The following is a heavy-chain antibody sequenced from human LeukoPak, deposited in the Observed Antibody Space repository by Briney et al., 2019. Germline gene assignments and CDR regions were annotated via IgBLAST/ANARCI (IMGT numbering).Heavy chain of an antibody. CDR1: GGTFSSYA. CDR2: IIPIFGTA. V-gene: IGHV1-69*13. Sequence: SVKVSCKASGGTFSSYAISWVRQAPGQGLEWMGMIIPIFGTANYAQKFQGRVTITADESTSTAHMELSSLRSEDTAVYYCARHYYGSGSILYYGMDVWGKGTTVTVSS. D-gene: IGHD3-10*01. J-gene: IGHJ6*04. CDR3: ARHYYGSGSILYYGMDV.